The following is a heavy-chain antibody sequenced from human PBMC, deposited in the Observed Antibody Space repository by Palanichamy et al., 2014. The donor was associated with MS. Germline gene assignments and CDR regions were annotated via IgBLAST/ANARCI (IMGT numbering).Heavy chain of an antibody. D-gene: IGHD3-3*01. CDR3: ARDGQGRFLNY. CDR1: GFTFSSYG. Sequence: GFTFSSYGMHWVRQAPGKGPEWVAVIWYDGSNKYYTDSVKGRFTISRDNSKNTLYLQMNSLRAEDTAVYYCARDGQGRFLNYWGQGTLVTVSS. J-gene: IGHJ4*02. V-gene: IGHV3-33*01. CDR2: IWYDGSNK.